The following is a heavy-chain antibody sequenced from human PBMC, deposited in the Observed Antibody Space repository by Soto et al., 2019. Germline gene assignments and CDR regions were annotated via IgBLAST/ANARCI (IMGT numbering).Heavy chain of an antibody. CDR1: GGSISSDDSY. Sequence: PSETLSLTCTVSGGSISSDDSYWSLILQPPGKGLEWIGYIYYSGSTYYNPSLKSRVTISADTSKNQFSLKLSSVTAADTAVYYCARVKYSDNSGVDYWGQGTLVTVSS. J-gene: IGHJ4*02. D-gene: IGHD3-22*01. CDR2: IYYSGST. CDR3: ARVKYSDNSGVDY. V-gene: IGHV4-30-4*02.